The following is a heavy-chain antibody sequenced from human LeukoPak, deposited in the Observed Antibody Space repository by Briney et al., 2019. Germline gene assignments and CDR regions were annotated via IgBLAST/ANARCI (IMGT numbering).Heavy chain of an antibody. Sequence: TGRSLRLSCAASGFTFTNYGMHWVRQAPGKGLEWVAVISYDGNNKYYADSVRGRFTTSRDNSKNTVSLQMDSLRAEDTAVYYCARDLSMYYNYGMDVWGQGTTVTVSS. CDR3: ARDLSMYYNYGMDV. J-gene: IGHJ6*02. CDR2: ISYDGNNK. V-gene: IGHV3-30*19. CDR1: GFTFTNYG.